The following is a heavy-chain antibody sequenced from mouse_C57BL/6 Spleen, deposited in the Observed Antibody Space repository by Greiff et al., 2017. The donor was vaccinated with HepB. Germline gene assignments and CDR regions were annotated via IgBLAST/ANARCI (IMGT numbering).Heavy chain of an antibody. CDR3: AAPLLRAWFAY. CDR2: ISSGSSTI. Sequence: DVKLVESGGGLVKPGGSLKLSCAASGFTFSDYGMHWVRQAPEKGLEWVAYISSGSSTIYYADTVKGRFTISRDNAKNTLFLQMTSLRSEDTAMYYCAAPLLRAWFAYWGQGTLVTVSA. D-gene: IGHD1-1*01. J-gene: IGHJ3*01. V-gene: IGHV5-17*01. CDR1: GFTFSDYG.